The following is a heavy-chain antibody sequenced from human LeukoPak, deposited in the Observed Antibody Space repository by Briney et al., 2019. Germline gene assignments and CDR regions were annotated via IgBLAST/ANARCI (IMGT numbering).Heavy chain of an antibody. CDR2: ISGSGGST. Sequence: GGSLRLSCAASGFTFSSYAMSWVRQAPGKGLEWVSAISGSGGSTYYADSVKGRFTISRDNSKNTLYPQMNSLRAEDTAVYYCAKDPYAGYSYGSPLFDYWGQGTLVTVSS. CDR3: AKDPYAGYSYGSPLFDY. D-gene: IGHD5-18*01. V-gene: IGHV3-23*01. J-gene: IGHJ4*02. CDR1: GFTFSSYA.